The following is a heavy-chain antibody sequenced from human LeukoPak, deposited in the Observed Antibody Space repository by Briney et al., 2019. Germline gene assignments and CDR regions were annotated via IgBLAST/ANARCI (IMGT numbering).Heavy chain of an antibody. CDR3: ARDLVSASFDI. D-gene: IGHD6-6*01. CDR2: INTNTGIP. V-gene: IGHV7-4-1*02. J-gene: IGHJ3*02. CDR1: GYTFSSHA. Sequence: ASVKVSCKAFGYTFSSHAMNWVRQAPGQGLELMGWINTNTGIPTYAQGFAGRFVFSLDTSVTTAYLQITSLKAEDTAVYYCARDLVSASFDIWGQGTMVTVSS.